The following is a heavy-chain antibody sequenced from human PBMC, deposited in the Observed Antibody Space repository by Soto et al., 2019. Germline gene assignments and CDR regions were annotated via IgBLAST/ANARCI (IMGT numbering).Heavy chain of an antibody. D-gene: IGHD3-22*01. J-gene: IGHJ4*02. CDR3: ASAVYYYDSSGYSLKDY. V-gene: IGHV3-72*01. Sequence: GGSLRLSCAASGFTFSDHYMDWVRQAPGKGLEWVGRTRNKANSYTTEYAASVKGRFTISRDDSKNSLYLQMNSLKTEDTAVYYCASAVYYYDSSGYSLKDYWGQGTLVTVSS. CDR1: GFTFSDHY. CDR2: TRNKANSYTT.